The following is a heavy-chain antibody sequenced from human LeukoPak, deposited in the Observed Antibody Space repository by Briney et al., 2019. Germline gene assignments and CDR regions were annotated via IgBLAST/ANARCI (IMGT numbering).Heavy chain of an antibody. CDR1: GGSISSYY. CDR3: ASGNHDYYYYYMDV. V-gene: IGHV4-59*01. CDR2: IYYSGST. J-gene: IGHJ6*03. Sequence: SETLSLTCTVSGGSISSYYWSWIRQPPGKGLEWIGYIYYSGSTNYNPSLKSRVTISVDTSKNQFSLKLSSVTAADTAVYYCASGNHDYYYYYMDVWGKGTTVTISS. D-gene: IGHD2/OR15-2a*01.